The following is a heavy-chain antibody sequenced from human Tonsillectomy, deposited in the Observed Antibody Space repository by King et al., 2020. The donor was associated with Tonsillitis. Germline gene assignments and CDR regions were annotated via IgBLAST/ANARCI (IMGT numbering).Heavy chain of an antibody. J-gene: IGHJ5*02. CDR1: GYTFEDYY. Sequence: VQLVESGAEVKKPGASVKISCKASGYTFEDYYIHWVRQAPGQGLEWMGMINPSGAAATYAQKFQDRVTMTRDTSTKTFYMDLRDLILEDTAVYYCAREGAGNSGYSPDRWGQGILVSASS. CDR2: INPSGAAA. CDR3: AREGAGNSGYSPDR. V-gene: IGHV1-46*02. D-gene: IGHD3-22*01.